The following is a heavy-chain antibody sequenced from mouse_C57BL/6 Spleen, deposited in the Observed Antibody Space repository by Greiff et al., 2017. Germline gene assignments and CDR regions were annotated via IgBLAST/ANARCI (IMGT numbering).Heavy chain of an antibody. CDR2: IDPSDSET. D-gene: IGHD2-5*01. CDR3: ARGGLYSNYEGYYAMDY. V-gene: IGHV1-52*01. CDR1: GYTFTSYW. Sequence: VQLQQPGAELVRPGSSVKLSCKASGYTFTSYWMHWVKQRPIQGLEWIGNIDPSDSETHYNQKFKDKATLTVDKSSSTAYMQLSSLTSEDSAVYYCARGGLYSNYEGYYAMDYWGQGTSVTVSS. J-gene: IGHJ4*01.